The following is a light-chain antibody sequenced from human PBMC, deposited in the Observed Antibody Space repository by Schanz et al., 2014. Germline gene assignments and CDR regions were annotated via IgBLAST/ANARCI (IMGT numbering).Light chain of an antibody. CDR1: SSNIGTNT. CDR2: STN. J-gene: IGLJ3*02. Sequence: QSVLTQPPSASGPPGQRVTISCSGSSSNIGTNTVIWYQQLPGTAPKLLIHSTNQRPSGVPDRFSGSKSGTSASLAIIGLQSEDEADYYCAAWSDSLQSWVFGGGTKLTVL. CDR3: AAWSDSLQSWV. V-gene: IGLV1-44*01.